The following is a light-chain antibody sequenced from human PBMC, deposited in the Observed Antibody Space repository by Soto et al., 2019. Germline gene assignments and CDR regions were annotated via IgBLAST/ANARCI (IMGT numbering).Light chain of an antibody. V-gene: IGKV3-20*01. Sequence: EIVLTQSPGTLSLSPGERATLSCRASQSVSSSYLAWYQQKPGQAPRLLIYVASSRATGIPDRFSGSGSGTDFPLTISRLEPEDFAVYYCQQYGSSPGTFGQGTKVEIK. J-gene: IGKJ1*01. CDR2: VAS. CDR3: QQYGSSPGT. CDR1: QSVSSSY.